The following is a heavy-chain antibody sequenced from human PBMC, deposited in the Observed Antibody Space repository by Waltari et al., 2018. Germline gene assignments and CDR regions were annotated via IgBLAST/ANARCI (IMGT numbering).Heavy chain of an antibody. CDR2: NYYNGGT. D-gene: IGHD2-2*01. Sequence: QVQLQESGPGLVKPSETLSLTCTVSGGAIGSDYLTWIRQPPGKGLEWIGYNYYNGGTNYNPSLKSLVPISLDTSKTQVSLKLNSVHDADTSVYYWARLPDINGSPFYQWRQGTLVTVSS. V-gene: IGHV4-59*08. CDR3: ARLPDINGSPFYQ. J-gene: IGHJ4*02. CDR1: GGAIGSDY.